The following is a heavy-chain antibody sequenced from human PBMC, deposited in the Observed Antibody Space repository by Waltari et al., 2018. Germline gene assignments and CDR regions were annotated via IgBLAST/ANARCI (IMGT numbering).Heavy chain of an antibody. CDR3: TTLGWFGESSVDY. J-gene: IGHJ4*02. V-gene: IGHV3-15*01. CDR1: GFTFSNAW. Sequence: EVQLVESGGGLVKPGGSLRLSCAASGFTFSNAWMSWVRQAPGKGLEWVGRIKSKTDGGTTDYAAPVKGRSTISRDDSKNTLYLQMNSLKTEDTAVYYCTTLGWFGESSVDYWGQGTLVTVSS. D-gene: IGHD3-10*01. CDR2: IKSKTDGGTT.